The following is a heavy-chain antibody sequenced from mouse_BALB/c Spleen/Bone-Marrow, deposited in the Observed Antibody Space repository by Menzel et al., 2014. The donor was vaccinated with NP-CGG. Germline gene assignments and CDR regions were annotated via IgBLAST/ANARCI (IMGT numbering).Heavy chain of an antibody. J-gene: IGHJ3*01. V-gene: IGHV14-3*02. D-gene: IGHD1-1*01. CDR1: GFNIKDTY. Sequence: VKLMESGAELVKPGASVKLSCTASGFNIKDTYMHWVKQRPEQGLEWIGRIDPANGNTKYDPKFQGKATITADTSSNTAYLQLSSLTSEDTAVYYCASYYYGSSLFAYWGQGTLVTVSA. CDR3: ASYYYGSSLFAY. CDR2: IDPANGNT.